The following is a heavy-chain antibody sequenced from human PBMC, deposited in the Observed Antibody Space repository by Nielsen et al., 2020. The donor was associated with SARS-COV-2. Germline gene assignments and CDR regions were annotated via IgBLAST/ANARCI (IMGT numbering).Heavy chain of an antibody. V-gene: IGHV3-7*01. D-gene: IGHD3-22*01. CDR1: GFNIRGYW. CDR2: IKLDGSEK. Sequence: GESLKISCVVSGFNIRGYWMTWVRQAPGKGLEWVGNIKLDGSEKYYVDSVKGRFTISRDNARNTLYLQMNSLRVEDTAVYYCARVNHSSISAWGQGTVVTVSS. CDR3: ARVNHSSISA. J-gene: IGHJ5*02.